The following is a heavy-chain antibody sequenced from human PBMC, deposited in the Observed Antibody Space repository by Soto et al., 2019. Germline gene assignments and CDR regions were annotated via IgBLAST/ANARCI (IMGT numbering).Heavy chain of an antibody. V-gene: IGHV3-53*02. Sequence: EVQLVETGGGWIQPGGSLRLSCAASGVTVSSSYMSWVRQAPGKGLEWVSLIYSGGSTYYADSVKGRFTISRDNSKNMLYLQINSLRDEDTAVYYCARYGYSSNWLGYWGQGTLVIVSS. CDR1: GVTVSSSY. D-gene: IGHD6-13*01. J-gene: IGHJ4*02. CDR3: ARYGYSSNWLGY. CDR2: IYSGGST.